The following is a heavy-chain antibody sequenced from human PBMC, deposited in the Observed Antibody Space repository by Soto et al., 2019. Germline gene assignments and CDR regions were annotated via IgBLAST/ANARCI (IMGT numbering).Heavy chain of an antibody. J-gene: IGHJ4*02. CDR1: SGSITIGNW. Sequence: QVQLQESGPGLVKPSGTLSLTCTVSSGSITIGNWWSWVRQPPGKGLEWIGEIFHSGSSNYNPSRKSRVTISLDKSKNQFSLNLTSVTAADTAVYYCASLSGWSLLWGQGTLVTVSS. D-gene: IGHD6-19*01. CDR3: ASLSGWSLL. V-gene: IGHV4-4*02. CDR2: IFHSGSS.